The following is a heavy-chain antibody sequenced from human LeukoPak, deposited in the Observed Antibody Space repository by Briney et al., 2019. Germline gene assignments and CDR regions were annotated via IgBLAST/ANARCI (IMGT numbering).Heavy chain of an antibody. Sequence: GRSLRLSCAASGFTFSSYGMHWVRQAPGKGLEWAAVIWYDGSNKYYADSVKGRFTISRDNSKNTLYLQMNSLRAEDTAVYYCARGNYDILTGHPYGMDVWGQGATVTVSS. V-gene: IGHV3-33*01. CDR2: IWYDGSNK. CDR1: GFTFSSYG. CDR3: ARGNYDILTGHPYGMDV. J-gene: IGHJ6*02. D-gene: IGHD3-9*01.